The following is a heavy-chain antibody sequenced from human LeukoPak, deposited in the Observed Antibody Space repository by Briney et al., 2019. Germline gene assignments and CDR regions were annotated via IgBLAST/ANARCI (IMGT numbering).Heavy chain of an antibody. V-gene: IGHV3-7*03. Sequence: GGSLRLSCAASGFTFRTYWMSWVRQAPGKGLEWVANIKEDGSEYHFDDSFKGRFAISRDNAKNLLYLQMNGLRVEDTAIYYCARDRFGVVAEEWGQGTLVIVSS. D-gene: IGHD3-22*01. J-gene: IGHJ4*02. CDR2: IKEDGSEY. CDR1: GFTFRTYW. CDR3: ARDRFGVVAEE.